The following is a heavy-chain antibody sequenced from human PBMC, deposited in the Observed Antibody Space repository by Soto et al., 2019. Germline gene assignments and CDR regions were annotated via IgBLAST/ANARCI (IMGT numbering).Heavy chain of an antibody. V-gene: IGHV1-2*02. CDR2: INPNSGGT. Sequence: GASVKVSCKASGYTFTGYYMHWVRQAPGQGLEWMGWINPNSGGTNYAQKFQGRVTMTRDTSISTAYMELSRLRSDDTAVYYCASSLITMVRGVIISYYGMDVWGQGTTVTVSS. CDR1: GYTFTGYY. CDR3: ASSLITMVRGVIISYYGMDV. J-gene: IGHJ6*02. D-gene: IGHD3-10*01.